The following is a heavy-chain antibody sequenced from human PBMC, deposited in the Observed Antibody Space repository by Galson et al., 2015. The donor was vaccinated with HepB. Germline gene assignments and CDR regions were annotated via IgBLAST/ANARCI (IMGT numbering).Heavy chain of an antibody. CDR2: IKSKTDGETT. CDR1: GFSFSNAW. Sequence: SLRLSCAASGFSFSNAWMSWVRQAPGKGLEWVGRIKSKTDGETTDYAAPVKGRFTISRDDSKTTLYLQMNSLKTEDTAVYHCVTDWTYHDSSGRYATFDYWGQGTLVTVSS. CDR3: VTDWTYHDSSGRYATFDY. V-gene: IGHV3-15*01. J-gene: IGHJ4*02. D-gene: IGHD3-22*01.